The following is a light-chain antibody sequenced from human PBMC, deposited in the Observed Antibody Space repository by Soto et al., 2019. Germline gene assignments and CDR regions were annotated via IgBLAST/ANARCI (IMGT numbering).Light chain of an antibody. J-gene: IGKJ2*01. CDR3: QQYNNWPYT. CDR2: GAS. CDR1: QSVSTY. V-gene: IGKV3-15*01. Sequence: EIVLTQSPGTLSLSPGERATLFCRASQSVSTYLAWYQQKPGQAPRLLIYGASTRATGIPARFSGSGSGTEFTLTISSLQSEEFAVYYCQQYNNWPYTFGQGTKVDIK.